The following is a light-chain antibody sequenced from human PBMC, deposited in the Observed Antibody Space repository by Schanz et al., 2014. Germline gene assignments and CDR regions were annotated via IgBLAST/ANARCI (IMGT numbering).Light chain of an antibody. CDR2: DAS. CDR1: QSVSSN. V-gene: IGKV3-15*01. Sequence: EIVMTQSPGTLSVSPGERVTLSCRASQSVSSNLAWYQKKPGQAPRLLIYDASTRATGISARFSGSGSGTEFSLTISSLQSEDFAVYYCQQYHDWPFYTFGQGTKLEIK. J-gene: IGKJ2*01. CDR3: QQYHDWPFYT.